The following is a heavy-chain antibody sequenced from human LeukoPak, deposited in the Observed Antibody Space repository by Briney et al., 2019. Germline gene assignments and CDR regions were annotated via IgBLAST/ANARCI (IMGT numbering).Heavy chain of an antibody. CDR2: ITSTSSFI. Sequence: GGPLRLSCAASGFTFRTYTMNWVRQAPGKGLEWVSSITSTSSFIFYADSVQGRFTISRDNAKNSLYLQMDSLRAEDTAVYYCTSEVATIEGKFDYWGQGTLVTVSS. CDR3: TSEVATIEGKFDY. CDR1: GFTFRTYT. V-gene: IGHV3-21*01. J-gene: IGHJ4*02. D-gene: IGHD5-12*01.